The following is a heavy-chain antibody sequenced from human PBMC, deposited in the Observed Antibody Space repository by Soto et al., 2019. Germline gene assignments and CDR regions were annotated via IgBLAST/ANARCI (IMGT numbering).Heavy chain of an antibody. CDR2: ISGSGGST. D-gene: IGHD5-12*01. Sequence: GASVKVSCAASGFTFSSYGMSWVRQAPGKGLEWVSGISGSGGSTYYADSVKGRFTTSRDNSKNTLYLQMNGLRAEDTAVYYCAKALQMATILRQFDYWGQGTLVTVSS. V-gene: IGHV3-23*01. J-gene: IGHJ4*02. CDR3: AKALQMATILRQFDY. CDR1: GFTFSSYG.